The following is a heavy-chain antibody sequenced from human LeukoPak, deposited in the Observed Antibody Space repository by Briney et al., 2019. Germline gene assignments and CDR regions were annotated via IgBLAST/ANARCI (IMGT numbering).Heavy chain of an antibody. CDR3: ARLKGYSSGWYPSYYFDY. V-gene: IGHV4-30-4*01. D-gene: IGHD6-19*01. Sequence: PSEALSLTCTVSGGSISSGDYYWSWIRQPPGEGLEWIGYIYYSGSTYYNPSLKSRVTISVDTSKNQFSLKLSSVTAADTAVYYCARLKGYSSGWYPSYYFDYWGQGTLVTVSS. CDR2: IYYSGST. J-gene: IGHJ4*02. CDR1: GGSISSGDYY.